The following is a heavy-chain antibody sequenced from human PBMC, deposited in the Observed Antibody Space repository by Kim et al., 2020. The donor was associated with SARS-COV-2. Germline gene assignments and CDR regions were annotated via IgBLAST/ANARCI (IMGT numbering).Heavy chain of an antibody. V-gene: IGHV3-74*01. J-gene: IGHJ6*02. CDR2: INGAGSST. Sequence: GGSLRLSCAASGFTFSSYWMHWVRQAPGKGLVWVSRINGAGSSTTYADSVKGRFTISRDSARNTLYLQMNSLRAEVTAVYYCARDPDYNGKSRMDVWGQGTTVTVSS. CDR1: GFTFSSYW. D-gene: IGHD4-4*01. CDR3: ARDPDYNGKSRMDV.